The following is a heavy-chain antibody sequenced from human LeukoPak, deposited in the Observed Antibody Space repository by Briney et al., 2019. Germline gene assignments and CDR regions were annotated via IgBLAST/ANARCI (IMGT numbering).Heavy chain of an antibody. CDR1: GFIFRDYY. D-gene: IGHD3-16*01. J-gene: IGHJ4*02. CDR3: ARDYVWGSSNVY. CDR2: ISHSSSTI. Sequence: GSLRLSCAASGFIFRDYYMSWIRQAPGKGLEWVSYISHSSSTIYYADSVRGRFTISRDNAKSSLYLQMNSLRVEDTAVYFCARDYVWGSSNVYWGQGTLVTVSS. V-gene: IGHV3-11*04.